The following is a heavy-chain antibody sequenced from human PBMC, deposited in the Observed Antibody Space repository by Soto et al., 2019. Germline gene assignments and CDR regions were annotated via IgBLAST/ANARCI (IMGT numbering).Heavy chain of an antibody. V-gene: IGHV3-21*01. Sequence: GGSLRLSCVASGFTFSSYGMNWVRQAPGKGLEWVSSITSSSYIYYADSVKGRFTISRDNAKNSLYPQMNSLRAEDTAVYYCARDDCTSPSCYNPFDYWGQGTLVTVSS. CDR1: GFTFSSYG. CDR3: ARDDCTSPSCYNPFDY. CDR2: ITSSSYI. J-gene: IGHJ4*02. D-gene: IGHD2-2*02.